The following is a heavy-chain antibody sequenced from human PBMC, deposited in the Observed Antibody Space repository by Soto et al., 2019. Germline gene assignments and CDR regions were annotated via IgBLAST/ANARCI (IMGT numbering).Heavy chain of an antibody. CDR1: GYTFTGYY. Sequence: GASVKVSCKASGYTFTGYYMHSVRQAPGQGLERMGWINPNSGGTNYAQKFQGWVTMTRDTSISTAYMELSRLRSDDTAVYYCARALSPLRLGELSLNYYGMDVWGQGTTVTVSS. V-gene: IGHV1-2*04. J-gene: IGHJ6*02. CDR2: INPNSGGT. D-gene: IGHD3-16*02. CDR3: ARALSPLRLGELSLNYYGMDV.